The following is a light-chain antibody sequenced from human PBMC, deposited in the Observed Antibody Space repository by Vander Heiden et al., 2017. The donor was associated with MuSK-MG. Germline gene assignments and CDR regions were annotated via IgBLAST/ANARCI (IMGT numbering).Light chain of an antibody. J-gene: IGLJ2*01. CDR3: CSYAGSVV. V-gene: IGLV2-11*01. CDR1: SSDVDGYNY. CDR2: DVS. Sequence: QSALTQPRSVSGSPGQSVTISCTGTSSDVDGYNYVSWYQQHPGKAPKLMIYDVSKRPSGVPDRFSGSKSGNTASPTISGLQAEDEADYYCCSYAGSVVFGGGTKLTVL.